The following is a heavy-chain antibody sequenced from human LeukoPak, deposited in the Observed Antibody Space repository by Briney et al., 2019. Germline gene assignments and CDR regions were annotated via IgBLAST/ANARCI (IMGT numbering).Heavy chain of an antibody. D-gene: IGHD3-10*01. CDR3: ARGRGWFGELRKRWFDP. CDR1: GGSFSGYY. J-gene: IGHJ5*02. CDR2: INHSGST. V-gene: IGHV4-34*01. Sequence: SETLSLTCAVYGGSFSGYYWSWIRQPPGKGLEWIGEINHSGSTNYNPSLKSRVTISVDTSKNQFSLKLSSVTATDTAVYYCARGRGWFGELRKRWFDPWGQGTLVTVSS.